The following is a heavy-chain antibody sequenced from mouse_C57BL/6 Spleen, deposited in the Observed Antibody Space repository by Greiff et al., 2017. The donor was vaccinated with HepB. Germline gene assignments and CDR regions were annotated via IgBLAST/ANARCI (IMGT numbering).Heavy chain of an antibody. V-gene: IGHV1-26*01. D-gene: IGHD3-2*02. Sequence: EVQLQQSGPELVKPGASVKISCKASGYTFTDYYMNWVKQSHGKSLEWIGDINPNNGGTSYNQKFKGKATLTVDKSSSTAYMELRSLTSEDSAVYYCARRGTQGYFDVWGTRTTVTVSS. CDR3: ARRGTQGYFDV. CDR2: INPNNGGT. J-gene: IGHJ1*03. CDR1: GYTFTDYY.